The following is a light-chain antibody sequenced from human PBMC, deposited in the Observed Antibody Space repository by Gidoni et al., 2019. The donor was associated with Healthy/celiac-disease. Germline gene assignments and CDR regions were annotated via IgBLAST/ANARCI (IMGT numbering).Light chain of an antibody. V-gene: IGKV1-5*03. CDR1: QGISSW. Sequence: DIQMTQSPSTLSASVGDRVTITCRASQGISSWLAWYQQKPGKAPKLLIYKASSLESGVPSRFSGSGSGTEFTLTISSLQPDDFATYYCQERWTFGQGTKVEIK. J-gene: IGKJ1*01. CDR2: KAS. CDR3: QERWT.